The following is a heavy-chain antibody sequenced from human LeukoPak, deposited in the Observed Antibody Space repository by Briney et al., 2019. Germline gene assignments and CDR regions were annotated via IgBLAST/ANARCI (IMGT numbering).Heavy chain of an antibody. J-gene: IGHJ4*02. CDR3: AKDKGRGWYTCFDY. CDR1: GFTFDDYA. Sequence: AGGSLRLSCAASGFTFDDYAMHWVRQAPVKGLEWVSGISWNSGSIGYADSVKGRFTISRDNAKNSLYLQMNSLRAEDTALYYCAKDKGRGWYTCFDYWGQGTLVTVSS. D-gene: IGHD6-19*01. V-gene: IGHV3-9*01. CDR2: ISWNSGSI.